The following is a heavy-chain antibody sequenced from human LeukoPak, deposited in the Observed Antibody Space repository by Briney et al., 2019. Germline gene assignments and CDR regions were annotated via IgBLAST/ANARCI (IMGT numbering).Heavy chain of an antibody. CDR1: GYTFTSYY. D-gene: IGHD3-22*01. CDR2: INPSGGRT. Sequence: ASVKVACKASGYTFTSYYMHWVRQAPGQGLEWMGRINPSGGRTSYAQKCQGRVTMTRDTSTSTVYMELSSLRSEDTAVYSCAREGSPYYYDSSXXXWFDPWGQGTLVTVSS. CDR3: AREGSPYYYDSSXXXWFDP. J-gene: IGHJ5*02. V-gene: IGHV1-46*01.